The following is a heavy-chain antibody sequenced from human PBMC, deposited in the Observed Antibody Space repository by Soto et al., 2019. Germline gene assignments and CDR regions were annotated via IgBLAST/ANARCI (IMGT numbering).Heavy chain of an antibody. V-gene: IGHV3-21*01. D-gene: IGHD4-17*01. CDR2: ISSSSSYI. J-gene: IGHJ6*03. CDR1: GFTFSSYS. Sequence: EVQLVESGGGLVKPGGSLRLSCAASGFTFSSYSMNWVRQAPGKGLEWVSSISSSSSYIYYADSVKGRFTISRDNAKNSLYLQMNSLRAEDTAVYYCAREGYGDYDYCYYMDVWGKGTTVTVSS. CDR3: AREGYGDYDYCYYMDV.